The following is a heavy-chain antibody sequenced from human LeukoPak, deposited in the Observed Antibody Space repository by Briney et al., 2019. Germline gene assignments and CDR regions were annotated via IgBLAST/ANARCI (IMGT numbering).Heavy chain of an antibody. CDR2: ISYDGSSK. Sequence: PGRSLRLSCAASGFTFNDYAMHWVRQAPGKGLEWVAVISYDGSSKHYADSVKGRLTVSRDNSKNTVYLQVNSLRTEDTAVYYCARKYYYGSGSYYIEDAFDIWGQGTMVTVSS. D-gene: IGHD3-10*01. V-gene: IGHV3-30-3*01. CDR1: GFTFNDYA. CDR3: ARKYYYGSGSYYIEDAFDI. J-gene: IGHJ3*02.